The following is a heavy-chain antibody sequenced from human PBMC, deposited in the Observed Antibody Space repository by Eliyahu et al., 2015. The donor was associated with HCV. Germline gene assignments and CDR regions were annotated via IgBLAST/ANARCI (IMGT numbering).Heavy chain of an antibody. CDR3: ARAEGYYDTSGPDY. CDR1: GFTFSTYG. V-gene: IGHV3-30-3*01. D-gene: IGHD3-22*01. J-gene: IGHJ4*02. CDR2: VSFDEGNK. Sequence: QVHLVESGGGVVQPGRSLRLSCAASGFTFSTYGMHWVRQAPGKGLEWVAFVSFDEGNKYYADSVKGRFTISRDNSGYMLYLQLNSLRAEDTAVYYCARAEGYYDTSGPDYWGQGTLVTVSS.